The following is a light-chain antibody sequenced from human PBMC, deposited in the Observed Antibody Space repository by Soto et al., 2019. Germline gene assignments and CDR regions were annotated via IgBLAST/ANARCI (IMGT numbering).Light chain of an antibody. CDR3: QQSFTAPIT. V-gene: IGKV1-39*01. Sequence: DIQMTQSPSSLSASVGDRVTVTCRTSQSISNHLNWYQQKPGEAPKLLIYGSPSLHYGVPSRFSGSGSGSAFTLTISSLQPEDSATYYCQQSFTAPITFGQGTRLEIK. CDR2: GSP. CDR1: QSISNH. J-gene: IGKJ5*01.